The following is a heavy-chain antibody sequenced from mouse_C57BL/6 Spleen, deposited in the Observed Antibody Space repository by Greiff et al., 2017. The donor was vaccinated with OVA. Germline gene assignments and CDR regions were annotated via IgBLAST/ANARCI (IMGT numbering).Heavy chain of an antibody. J-gene: IGHJ1*03. D-gene: IGHD1-1*01. CDR2: INPNNGGT. V-gene: IGHV1-18*01. CDR3: AKPITTVVATGDWYFDV. Sequence: VQLQQSGPELVKPGASVKIPCKASGYTFTDYNMDWVKQSHGKSLEWIGDINPNNGGTIYNQKFKGKATLTVDKSSSTAYMELRSLTSEDTAVYYCAKPITTVVATGDWYFDVWGTGTTVTVSS. CDR1: GYTFTDYN.